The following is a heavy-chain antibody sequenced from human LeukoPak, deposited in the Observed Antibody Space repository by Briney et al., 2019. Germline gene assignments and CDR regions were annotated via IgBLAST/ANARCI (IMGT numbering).Heavy chain of an antibody. D-gene: IGHD3-22*01. CDR3: ARDIYYDSSGYPSFDY. CDR1: GYTFTSYY. J-gene: IGHJ4*02. Sequence: ATVKASCKASGYTFTSYYMHWVRQAPGQGLVSMGIINPSGGRTSYAQKFQGSVTMARHTSTSTVYMELSSLRSEDTAVYYCARDIYYDSSGYPSFDYLGQGTLVTVSS. V-gene: IGHV1-46*01. CDR2: INPSGGRT.